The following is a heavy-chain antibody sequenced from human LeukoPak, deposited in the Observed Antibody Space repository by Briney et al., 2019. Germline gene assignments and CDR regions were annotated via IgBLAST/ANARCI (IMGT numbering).Heavy chain of an antibody. D-gene: IGHD3-9*01. J-gene: IGHJ4*02. CDR3: AAASSYYDILTGYLGY. Sequence: ASVKVSCKASGYTFTSYGISWVRQAPGQGLEWMGWISAYNGNTNYAQKLQGRVTMTTDTSTSTAYMELSSLRSEDTAVYYCAAASSYYDILTGYLGYWGQGTLVTVSS. V-gene: IGHV1-18*01. CDR1: GYTFTSYG. CDR2: ISAYNGNT.